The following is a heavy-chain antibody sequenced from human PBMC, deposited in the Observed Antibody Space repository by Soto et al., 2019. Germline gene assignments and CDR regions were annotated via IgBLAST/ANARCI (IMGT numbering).Heavy chain of an antibody. CDR2: IYYSGST. V-gene: IGHV4-59*01. Sequence: SETLSLTCTVSGGSISSYYWSWIRQPPGKGLEWIGYIYYSGSTNYNPSLKSRVTISVDTSKNQFSLKLSSVTAADTAVYYCARGGSRGNYYDSSGYYLPYFDYWGQGTLVTVS. D-gene: IGHD3-22*01. CDR3: ARGGSRGNYYDSSGYYLPYFDY. J-gene: IGHJ4*02. CDR1: GGSISSYY.